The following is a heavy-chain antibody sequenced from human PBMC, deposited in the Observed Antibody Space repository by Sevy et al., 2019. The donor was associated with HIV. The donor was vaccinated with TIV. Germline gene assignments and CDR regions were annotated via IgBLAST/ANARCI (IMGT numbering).Heavy chain of an antibody. CDR3: AKVLARGVAVAGSAWGMDV. CDR1: GFTFSNYA. Sequence: GESLKISCAASGFTFSNYAMNWVRRAPGKGLEWVSAISGSGGTTYDADSVKGRFTISRDKSQNTRYLQMNSLRAEDTAVYYCAKVLARGVAVAGSAWGMDVWGQGTTVTVSS. D-gene: IGHD6-19*01. V-gene: IGHV3-23*01. CDR2: ISGSGGTT. J-gene: IGHJ6*02.